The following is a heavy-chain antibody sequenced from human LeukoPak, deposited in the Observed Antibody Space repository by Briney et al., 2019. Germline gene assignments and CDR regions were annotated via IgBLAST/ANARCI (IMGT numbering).Heavy chain of an antibody. D-gene: IGHD2-21*01. CDR2: INHSGST. CDR3: ARGRALLA. V-gene: IGHV4-34*01. Sequence: SETLSLTCAVYGGSSSGYYWSWIRQPPGKGLEWIGEINHSGSTNYNPSLKSRVTISVDTSKNQFSLKLSSVTAADTAVYYCARGRALLAWGQGTLVTVSS. CDR1: GGSSSGYY. J-gene: IGHJ5*02.